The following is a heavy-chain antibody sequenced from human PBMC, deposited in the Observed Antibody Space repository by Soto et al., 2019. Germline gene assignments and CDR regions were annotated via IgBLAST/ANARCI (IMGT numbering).Heavy chain of an antibody. CDR1: GFTFSSYV. D-gene: IGHD3-3*01. CDR2: ISGSGGST. V-gene: IGHV3-23*01. CDR3: AKVAEGDYDFGSGSNWFDP. J-gene: IGHJ5*02. Sequence: EVQLLESGGGLVQPGGSLRLSCAASGFTFSSYVMSWVRQAPGKGLEWVSAISGSGGSTYYADSVKGRFTISRDNSKNTLYLQMHSLRAEDTAVYYCAKVAEGDYDFGSGSNWFDPWGQGTLVPVSS.